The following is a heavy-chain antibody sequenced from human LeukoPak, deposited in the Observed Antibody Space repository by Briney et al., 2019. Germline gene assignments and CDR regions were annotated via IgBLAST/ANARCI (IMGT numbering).Heavy chain of an antibody. CDR2: LNPNSGDT. D-gene: IGHD4-23*01. CDR3: ARAPAGGPFDN. CDR1: GYTFTGYC. V-gene: IGHV1-2*02. J-gene: IGHJ4*02. Sequence: ASVKVSCKASGYTFTGYCMHWVRQAPGQGLEWMAWLNPNSGDTDSAQKFQGRVTMTRATSITTAYLELSSLRSDDTAVYYCARAPAGGPFDNWGQGTLVTVSS.